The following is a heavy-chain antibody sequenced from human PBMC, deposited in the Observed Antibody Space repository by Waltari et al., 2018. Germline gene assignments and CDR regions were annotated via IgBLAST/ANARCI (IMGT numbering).Heavy chain of an antibody. CDR1: GFTVGNNF. J-gene: IGHJ4*02. V-gene: IGHV3-53*01. CDR3: AKVDNVGLNNY. Sequence: EVQLVESGGDLIQPGGSLRLSCAASGFTVGNNFMGWVRQAPGKGLEWVSVIYSGGRTNYIDSVGGRFTISRDSSKNTLYLQMNSLRAEDTAVYYCAKVDNVGLNNYWGQGTLVTVSS. D-gene: IGHD1-1*01. CDR2: IYSGGRT.